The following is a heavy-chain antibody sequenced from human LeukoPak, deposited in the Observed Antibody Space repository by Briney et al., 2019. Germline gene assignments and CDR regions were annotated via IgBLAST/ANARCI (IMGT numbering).Heavy chain of an antibody. CDR2: INHSGST. J-gene: IGHJ6*02. CDR3: ARGKVVERRMDV. CDR1: GGSFSGYY. V-gene: IGHV4-34*01. D-gene: IGHD2-15*01. Sequence: SETLSLTCAVYGGSFSGYYWSWIRQPPGKGLEWIGEINHSGSTNYNPSLKSRVTISVDTSKNQFSLKLSSVTAADTAVNYCARGKVVERRMDVWGQGTTVTVSS.